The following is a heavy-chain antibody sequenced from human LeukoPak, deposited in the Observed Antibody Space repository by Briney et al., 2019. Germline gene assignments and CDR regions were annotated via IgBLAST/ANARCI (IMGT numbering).Heavy chain of an antibody. Sequence: GGSLRLSCAASGFTFSSYSMNWVRQAPGKGLEWVPSISSSSSYIYYADSVKGRFTISRDNAKNSLYLQMNSLRAEDTAVYYCARRDYYDSSGYYFDYWGQGTLVTVSS. J-gene: IGHJ4*02. CDR3: ARRDYYDSSGYYFDY. CDR1: GFTFSSYS. V-gene: IGHV3-21*01. CDR2: ISSSSSYI. D-gene: IGHD3-22*01.